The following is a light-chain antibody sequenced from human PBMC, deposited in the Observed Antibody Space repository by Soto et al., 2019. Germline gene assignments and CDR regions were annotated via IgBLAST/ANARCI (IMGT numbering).Light chain of an antibody. CDR3: SSYTSSSTVV. CDR2: DVS. V-gene: IGLV2-14*01. J-gene: IGLJ2*01. Sequence: QSALTQPASVSESPGQSITISCTGTSSDVGAYNYVSWYRQHPGKAPKLMICDVSNRPSGVSNRFSGSKSGNTASLTISGLQAEDEADYYCSSYTSSSTVVFGGGTKLTVL. CDR1: SSDVGAYNY.